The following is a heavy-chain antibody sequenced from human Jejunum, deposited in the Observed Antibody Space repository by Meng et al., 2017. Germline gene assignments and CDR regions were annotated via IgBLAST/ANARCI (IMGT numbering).Heavy chain of an antibody. V-gene: IGHV4-61*08. CDR1: GGSVGRAGYQ. Sequence: QVQLQESGPGLGRPSETLSLICTVSGGSVGRAGYQWGWIRQPPGRGLEWIGYANTNYNPSLKRQVTISLDTSRNLFSLSLTSVTAADTAVYYCARDSMGSLDYWGQGILVTVSS. CDR3: ARDSMGSLDY. CDR2: ANT. D-gene: IGHD1-26*01. J-gene: IGHJ4*02.